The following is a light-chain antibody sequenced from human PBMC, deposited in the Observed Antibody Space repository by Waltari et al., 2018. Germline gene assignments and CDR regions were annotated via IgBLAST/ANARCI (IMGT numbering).Light chain of an antibody. V-gene: IGLV1-44*01. CDR2: SND. Sequence: QSVLTQPPSVSGTPGQRVIISCSGSSSNIGIKTVNWYQQLPGPAPKLLIYSNDPRPSGPPDRFSGSTSGSSASLAISGLQSEDEAEYHCAAWDGSLNAYVFGGGTKVTVL. CDR1: SSNIGIKT. J-gene: IGLJ1*01. CDR3: AAWDGSLNAYV.